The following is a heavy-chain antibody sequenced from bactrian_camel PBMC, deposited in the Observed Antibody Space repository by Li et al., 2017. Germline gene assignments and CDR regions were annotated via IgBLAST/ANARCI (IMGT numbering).Heavy chain of an antibody. V-gene: IGHV3S1*01. J-gene: IGHJ4*01. CDR1: GFTFNRYW. CDR2: ISSSGGST. Sequence: HVQLVESGGGLVKPGGSLRLSCAASGFTFNRYWMYWVRQAPGKGLEWVSLISSSGGSTLYADSVKGRFTISRDNAKNTINLQLNSLKTEDTAMYYCSHGGSWPGYWGQGTRKPGDPGHRL. D-gene: IGHD6*01.